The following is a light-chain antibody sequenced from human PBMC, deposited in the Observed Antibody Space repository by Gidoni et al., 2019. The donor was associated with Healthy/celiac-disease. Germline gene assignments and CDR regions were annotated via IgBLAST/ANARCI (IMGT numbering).Light chain of an antibody. CDR1: QSVSSSY. J-gene: IGKJ4*01. CDR2: GAS. V-gene: IGKV3-20*01. CDR3: QQYGSSPLT. Sequence: EIVLTRSPGTLSLSPGERATHTCRASQSVSSSYVAWYQQKPGQAPRLLIYGASSRATGIPDRFSGSGSGTDFTLTISRLEPEDFAVYYCQQYGSSPLTFGGGTKVEIK.